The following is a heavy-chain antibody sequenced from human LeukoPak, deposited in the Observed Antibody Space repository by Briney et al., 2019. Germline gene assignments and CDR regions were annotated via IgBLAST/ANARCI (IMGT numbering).Heavy chain of an antibody. Sequence: GGSLRLSCAASGFTFSSYAMSWVRQAPGKGLEWVSAISGSGGSTYYADSVKGRFTISRDKSKNTLYLQMNSLRAEDTAVYYCAKAPNYDFWSGYDPFDPWGQGTLVTVSS. CDR1: GFTFSSYA. CDR2: ISGSGGST. V-gene: IGHV3-23*01. CDR3: AKAPNYDFWSGYDPFDP. D-gene: IGHD3-3*01. J-gene: IGHJ5*02.